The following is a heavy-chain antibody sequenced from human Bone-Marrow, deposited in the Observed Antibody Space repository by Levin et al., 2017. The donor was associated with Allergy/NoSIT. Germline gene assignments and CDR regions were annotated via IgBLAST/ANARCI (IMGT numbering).Heavy chain of an antibody. Sequence: EASVKVSCKATGGIFSGFIISWVRQAPGQGPEWMGGIITNSGTTKYAEKFQGRVTITADTSTRTAYLDLSSLRGDDTAVYYCARNSRAGRGPALYWGQGTLITVSS. CDR1: GGIFSGFI. J-gene: IGHJ4*02. CDR3: ARNSRAGRGPALY. CDR2: IITNSGTT. V-gene: IGHV1-69*06. D-gene: IGHD2/OR15-2a*01.